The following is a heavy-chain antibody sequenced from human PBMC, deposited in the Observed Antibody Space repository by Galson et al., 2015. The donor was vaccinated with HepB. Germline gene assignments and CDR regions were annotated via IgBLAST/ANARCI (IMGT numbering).Heavy chain of an antibody. CDR3: ARYAGAFDI. D-gene: IGHD1-1*01. Sequence: TLSLTCTVSGGSISSGSYYWSWIRQPAGKGLEWIGRIYTSGSTNYNPSLKSRVTMSVDTSKNQFSLKLSSVTAADTAVYYCARYAGAFDIWGQGTMVTVPS. CDR2: IYTSGST. CDR1: GGSISSGSYY. J-gene: IGHJ3*02. V-gene: IGHV4-61*02.